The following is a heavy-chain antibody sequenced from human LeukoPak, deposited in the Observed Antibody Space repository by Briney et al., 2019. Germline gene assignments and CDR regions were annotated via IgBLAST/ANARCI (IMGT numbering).Heavy chain of an antibody. CDR2: IIPIFGTA. Sequence: SVKVSCKASGGTFSSYAISWVRQAPGQGLEWMGRIIPIFGTANYAQKFQGRVTITTDESTSTAYMELSSVRSEDTAVYYCARSDYDILTGLDPWGQGTLVTVSS. J-gene: IGHJ5*02. CDR1: GGTFSSYA. V-gene: IGHV1-69*05. D-gene: IGHD3-9*01. CDR3: ARSDYDILTGLDP.